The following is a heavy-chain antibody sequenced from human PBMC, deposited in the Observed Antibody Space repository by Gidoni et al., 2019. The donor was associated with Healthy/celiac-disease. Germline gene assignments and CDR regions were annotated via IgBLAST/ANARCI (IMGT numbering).Heavy chain of an antibody. CDR3: ARIVRTRGHYDYGDPGIDY. D-gene: IGHD4-17*01. J-gene: IGHJ4*02. CDR1: GFTFSSYG. CDR2: IWYDGSNK. V-gene: IGHV3-33*01. Sequence: QVQLVESGGGVVQPGRSLRLSCAASGFTFSSYGMHWVRQAPGKGLAWVAVIWYDGSNKYYADSVKGRFTISRDNSKNTLYLQMNSLRAEDTAVYYCARIVRTRGHYDYGDPGIDYWGQGTLVTVSS.